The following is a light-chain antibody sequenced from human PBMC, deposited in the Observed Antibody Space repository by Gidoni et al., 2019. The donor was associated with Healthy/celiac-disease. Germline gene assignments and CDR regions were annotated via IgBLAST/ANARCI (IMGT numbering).Light chain of an antibody. CDR1: QSICSY. CDR3: QQSYSTLSWT. Sequence: DIQMTQSPSSLSASVGDRVNITCRASQSICSYLNWYQQKPGKPPNLLIYAASSLQSGVPSRFSGSGSGTDFTLTISSLQPEDFATYYCQQSYSTLSWTFGQGTKVEIK. J-gene: IGKJ1*01. V-gene: IGKV1-39*01. CDR2: AAS.